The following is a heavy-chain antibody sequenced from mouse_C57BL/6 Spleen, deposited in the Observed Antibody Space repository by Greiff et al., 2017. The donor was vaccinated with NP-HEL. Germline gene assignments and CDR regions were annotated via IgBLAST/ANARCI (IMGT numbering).Heavy chain of an antibody. J-gene: IGHJ1*03. D-gene: IGHD1-1*01. CDR3: ARRDYGSREYFDV. CDR1: GFIFTDYY. CDR2: IRNKANGYTT. Sequence: EVKLVESGGGLVQPGGSLSLSCAASGFIFTDYYMSWVRQPPGKALEWLGFIRNKANGYTTEYSASVKGRFTISRDNSQSILYLQMNALRAEDSATYYCARRDYGSREYFDVWGTGTTVTVSS. V-gene: IGHV7-3*01.